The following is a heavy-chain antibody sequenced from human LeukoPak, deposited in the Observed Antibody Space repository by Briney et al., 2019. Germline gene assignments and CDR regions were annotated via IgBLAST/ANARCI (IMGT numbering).Heavy chain of an antibody. CDR2: IYYSGST. CDR3: ARGNRDYYTEYFQH. V-gene: IGHV4-30-4*01. J-gene: IGHJ1*01. D-gene: IGHD3-22*01. CDR1: GGSISSGDYY. Sequence: SETLSLTCTVSGGSISSGDYYWSWIRQPPGKGLEWIGYIYYSGSTYYNPSLKSRVTISVDTSKNQFSLKLSSVTAADTAVYYCARGNRDYYTEYFQHWGQGTLVTVSS.